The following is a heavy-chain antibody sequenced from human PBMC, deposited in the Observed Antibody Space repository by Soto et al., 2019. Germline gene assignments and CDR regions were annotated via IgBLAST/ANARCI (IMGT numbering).Heavy chain of an antibody. CDR2: IYYSGST. CDR3: ARVHQHDAFDI. V-gene: IGHV4-59*01. D-gene: IGHD2-2*01. Sequence: LSLTCTVSGGSISSYYWSWIRQPPGKGLEWIGYIYYSGSTNYNPSLKSRVTISVDTSKNQFSLKLSSVTAADTAVYYCARVHQHDAFDIWGQGTMVTVSS. CDR1: GGSISSYY. J-gene: IGHJ3*02.